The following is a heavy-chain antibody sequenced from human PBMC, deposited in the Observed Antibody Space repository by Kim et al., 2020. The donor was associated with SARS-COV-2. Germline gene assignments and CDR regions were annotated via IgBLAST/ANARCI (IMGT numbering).Heavy chain of an antibody. D-gene: IGHD6-13*01. CDR2: VDGDGTRT. CDR3: TRGGAAGTFDY. Sequence: GGSLRLSCAASGFTFTTYWMHWVRQAPGKGLVWVSHVDGDGTRTTYADSVKGRFIVSRDNAKNTLYLQMNGLSAEDTAIYYCTRGGAAGTFDYWGHGTLVTVSS. CDR1: GFTFTTYW. V-gene: IGHV3-74*01. J-gene: IGHJ4*01.